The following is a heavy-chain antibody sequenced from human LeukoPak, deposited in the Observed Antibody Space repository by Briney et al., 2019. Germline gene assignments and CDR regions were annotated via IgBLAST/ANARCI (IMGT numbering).Heavy chain of an antibody. CDR3: AKDRLYCSGGSCHPYFDY. V-gene: IGHV3-30*18. CDR2: ISYDGSNK. Sequence: GGSLRLSCAASGFTFSSYGMHWVRQAPGKGLEWVAVISYDGSNKYYADSVKGRFTISRDNSKNTLYLQMNSLRAEDTAVYYCAKDRLYCSGGSCHPYFDYWGQGTLVTVSS. CDR1: GFTFSSYG. J-gene: IGHJ4*02. D-gene: IGHD2-15*01.